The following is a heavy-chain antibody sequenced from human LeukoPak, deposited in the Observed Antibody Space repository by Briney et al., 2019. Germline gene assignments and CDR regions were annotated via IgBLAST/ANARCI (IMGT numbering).Heavy chain of an antibody. Sequence: SETLSLTCTVSGGSISSYYWSWIRQPPGKGLEWIGYIYTSGSTNYNPSLKSRVTISVDTSKNQFSLKLSSVTAADTAVYYCAREYDSSGYYSDDWGQGTLVTVSS. CDR3: AREYDSSGYYSDD. J-gene: IGHJ4*02. CDR2: IYTSGST. D-gene: IGHD3-22*01. CDR1: GGSISSYY. V-gene: IGHV4-4*08.